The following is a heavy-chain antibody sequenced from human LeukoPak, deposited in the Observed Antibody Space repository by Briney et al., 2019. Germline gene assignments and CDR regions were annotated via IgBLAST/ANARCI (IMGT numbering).Heavy chain of an antibody. CDR3: ARVGSRTTVVIEGYFDY. CDR1: GGSFSGYY. Sequence: SETLSLTCAGYGGSFSGYYWSWIRPPPGKGLEWIGEINHSGSTNYNPFLKSRVTISVDTSKNQFSLKLSSVTAADTAVYYCARVGSRTTVVIEGYFDYWGQGTLVTVSS. V-gene: IGHV4-34*01. CDR2: INHSGST. D-gene: IGHD4-23*01. J-gene: IGHJ4*02.